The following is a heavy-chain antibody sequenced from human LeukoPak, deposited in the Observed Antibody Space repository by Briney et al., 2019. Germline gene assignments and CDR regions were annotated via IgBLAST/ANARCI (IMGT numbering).Heavy chain of an antibody. D-gene: IGHD3-10*01. CDR1: GFNFNNYD. CDR3: ARGELALFDY. Sequence: GGSLTLSCVASGFNFNNYDLHWVRQAPGKGLEWVAFIKFHGHETFYADSVGGRFTFSRDNSKNTQYLQMNSLRAEDTAVYYCARGELALFDYWGQGTLVTVSS. CDR2: IKFHGHET. V-gene: IGHV3-30*02. J-gene: IGHJ4*02.